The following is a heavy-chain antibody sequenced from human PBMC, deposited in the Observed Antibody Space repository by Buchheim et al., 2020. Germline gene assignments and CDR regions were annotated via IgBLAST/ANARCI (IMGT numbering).Heavy chain of an antibody. J-gene: IGHJ6*02. Sequence: QVQLVESGGGVVQPGRSLRLSCAASGFTFSSYAMHWVRQAPGKGLEWVAVISYDGSNKYYADSVKGRFTISRDNSKNKLYLQMNSLRAEDTAVYYCARSYSSEYYYYGMDVWGQGTT. CDR3: ARSYSSEYYYYGMDV. CDR2: ISYDGSNK. D-gene: IGHD5-18*01. V-gene: IGHV3-30-3*01. CDR1: GFTFSSYA.